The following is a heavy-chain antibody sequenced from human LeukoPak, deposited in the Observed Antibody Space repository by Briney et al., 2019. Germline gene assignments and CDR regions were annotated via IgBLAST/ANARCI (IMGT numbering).Heavy chain of an antibody. V-gene: IGHV3-33*01. CDR3: ARLSGAAAGPFDF. CDR1: GFTFSSYG. CDR2: IWYDGSNE. D-gene: IGHD6-13*01. J-gene: IGHJ4*02. Sequence: PGGSLRLSCAASGFTFSSYGMHWVRQAPGKGLEWVAVIWYDGSNEYYTDSVKGRFTISRDNSKNTLYLQMNSLRAEDTAVYNCARLSGAAAGPFDFWGQGTLVTVSS.